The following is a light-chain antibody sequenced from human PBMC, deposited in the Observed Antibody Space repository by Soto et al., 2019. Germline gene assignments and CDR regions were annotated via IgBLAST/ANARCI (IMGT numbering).Light chain of an antibody. J-gene: IGLJ2*01. CDR2: RNH. Sequence: QSVLTQSPSESATPGQRVTISCSGSGSNIGTHAVNWYQQVPGTAPTLLILRNHQRPSGVPDRFSGSKSGTSASLVISGPQSEDEADYYCAAWDDSLRAVVFGGGTKLTVL. V-gene: IGLV1-44*01. CDR3: AAWDDSLRAVV. CDR1: GSNIGTHA.